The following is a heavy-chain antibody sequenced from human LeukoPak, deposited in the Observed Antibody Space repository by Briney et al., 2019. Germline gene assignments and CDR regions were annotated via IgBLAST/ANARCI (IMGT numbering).Heavy chain of an antibody. D-gene: IGHD6-13*01. CDR1: GGSFSGYY. CDR3: ARFFTAAGFDY. Sequence: SETLSLTCTVSGGSFSGYYWSWIRQPPGQGLEWIGYISYSGSANYNPSLKSRVTISVDTSKNQFSLKLSSVTAADTAVYYCARFFTAAGFDYWGQGTLVTVSS. CDR2: ISYSGSA. V-gene: IGHV4-59*01. J-gene: IGHJ4*02.